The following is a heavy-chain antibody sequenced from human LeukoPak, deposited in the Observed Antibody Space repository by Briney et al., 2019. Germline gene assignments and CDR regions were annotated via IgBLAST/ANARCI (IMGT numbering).Heavy chain of an antibody. V-gene: IGHV3-48*01. J-gene: IGHJ4*02. CDR1: GFTFSYYA. Sequence: GGSLRLSCAASGFTFSYYAMNWVRQAPGKGLEWVSYISSSSSTIYYADSVKGRFTISRDNAKNSLYLQMNSLRAEDTAVYYCASVAGWDPAIRGINRFDYWGQGTLVTVSS. D-gene: IGHD3-16*01. CDR3: ASVAGWDPAIRGINRFDY. CDR2: ISSSSSTI.